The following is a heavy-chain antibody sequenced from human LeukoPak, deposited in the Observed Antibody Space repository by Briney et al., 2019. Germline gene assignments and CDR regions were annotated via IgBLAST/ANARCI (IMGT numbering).Heavy chain of an antibody. Sequence: GGSLRPSCAASGLSFSGYGMHWVRQVPGKGLEWVAFIRYDGSTKFYTDSVKGRFAISRDNSKNTLSLQMNSLRTEDTAVYYCAALHTGTFVDYWGQGTLVTVSS. CDR3: AALHTGTFVDY. V-gene: IGHV3-30*02. CDR1: GLSFSGYG. D-gene: IGHD4-17*01. CDR2: IRYDGSTK. J-gene: IGHJ4*02.